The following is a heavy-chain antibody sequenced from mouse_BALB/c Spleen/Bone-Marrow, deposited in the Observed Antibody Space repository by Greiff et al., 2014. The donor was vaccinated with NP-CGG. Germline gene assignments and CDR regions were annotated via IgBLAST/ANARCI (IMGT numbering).Heavy chain of an antibody. Sequence: EVQLQQSGAELVKPGASVKLSCTASGFNIKDTYMHWVKQRPERGLEWIGRIVPANGNTKYDPKFQGKATITADTSSNTAYLQLTSLTSEDTAVYYCVRYLYGNYFDYWGQGTTLTVSS. CDR3: VRYLYGNYFDY. V-gene: IGHV14-3*02. CDR1: GFNIKDTY. J-gene: IGHJ2*01. CDR2: IVPANGNT. D-gene: IGHD2-10*02.